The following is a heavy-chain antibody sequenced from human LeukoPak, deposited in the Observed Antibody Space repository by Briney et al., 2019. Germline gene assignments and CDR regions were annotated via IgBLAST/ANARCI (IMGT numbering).Heavy chain of an antibody. V-gene: IGHV1-69*04. CDR1: GGTFSSYA. D-gene: IGHD6-19*01. CDR3: ARIGESGWFDY. J-gene: IGHJ4*02. Sequence: SVKVSCKASGGTFSSYAISWVRQAPGQGLEWMGRIIPILGIANYAQKFQGRVTITADKSTSTAYMEMSSLRSEDKAVYYCARIGESGWFDYWGQGTLVTVSS. CDR2: IIPILGIA.